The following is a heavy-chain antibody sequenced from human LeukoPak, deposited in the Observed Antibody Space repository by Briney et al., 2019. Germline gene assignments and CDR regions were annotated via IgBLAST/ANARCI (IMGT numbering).Heavy chain of an antibody. Sequence: GGSLRLSCAASGFTFSSYSMTWVRQAPGKGLEWVSSISSSSSYIYYADSVKGRFTISRDNAKNSLYLQMNSLRAEDTAVYYCARLGPDYDSSGYYGSFDYWGQGTLVTVSS. J-gene: IGHJ4*02. CDR3: ARLGPDYDSSGYYGSFDY. D-gene: IGHD3-22*01. CDR1: GFTFSSYS. CDR2: ISSSSSYI. V-gene: IGHV3-21*01.